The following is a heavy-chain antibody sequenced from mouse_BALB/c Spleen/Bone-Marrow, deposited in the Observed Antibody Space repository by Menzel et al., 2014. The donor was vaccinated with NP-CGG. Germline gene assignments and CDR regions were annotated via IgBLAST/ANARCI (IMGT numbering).Heavy chain of an antibody. V-gene: IGHV7-3*02. CDR2: IRNKANGYTI. CDR1: GFTFTDYY. J-gene: IGHJ3*01. CDR3: ARDYYLAY. D-gene: IGHD2-1*01. Sequence: VQLKQSGGGLVQPGGSLILSCTTSGFTFTDYYMSWVRQPPGKALEWLVFIRNKANGYTIECSASVKGRFTISRDNSQNILYLQMNTLRAEDSATYYCARDYYLAYWGQGTLVTVSA.